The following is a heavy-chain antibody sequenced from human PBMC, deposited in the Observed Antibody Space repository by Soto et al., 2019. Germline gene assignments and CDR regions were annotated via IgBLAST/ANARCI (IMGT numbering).Heavy chain of an antibody. D-gene: IGHD3-3*01. CDR1: GFTFSDYV. CDR3: AGDRSTDFCLDV. Sequence: VQLLESGGDLVQPGGSLRLSCVASGFTFSDYVMSWVRQVPGKGLEWVSSISDGGERTDYRDSVRGRFTISRDNARFTLHLQMTSLRVDETAIYFCAGDRSTDFCLDVWGQGTTVTVSS. J-gene: IGHJ6*02. V-gene: IGHV3-23*01. CDR2: ISDGGERT.